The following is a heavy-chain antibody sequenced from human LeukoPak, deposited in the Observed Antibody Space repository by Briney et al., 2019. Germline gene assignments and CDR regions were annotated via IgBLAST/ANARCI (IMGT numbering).Heavy chain of an antibody. CDR1: GGSISSSRFF. J-gene: IGHJ6*03. CDR2: INFSGTT. CDR3: ARVPRSYYYYYYMDV. Sequence: SETLSLTCTVSGGSISSSRFFWAWIRQPPGKGLEWIGNINFSGTTYYNPSLKSRVTLSVDPSKNQFSLRLSSVTAADTAVYYCARVPRSYYYYYYMDVWGKGTTVTVSS. V-gene: IGHV4-39*07.